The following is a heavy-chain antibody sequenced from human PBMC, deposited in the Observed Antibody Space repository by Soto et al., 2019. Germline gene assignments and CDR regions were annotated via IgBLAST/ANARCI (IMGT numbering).Heavy chain of an antibody. V-gene: IGHV4-39*02. Sequence: PSETLSLTCGVSGSSISGGTYFWGWIRQPPGKGLEWIGTIYYRGSTYYNPSLKGRVTISVDTSKNHISLKLSSVTAADTAVYYCTRRDRYCSSDTCFDYGMDAWGQGTTVTVSS. D-gene: IGHD2-2*01. CDR2: IYYRGST. CDR1: GSSISGGTYF. J-gene: IGHJ6*02. CDR3: TRRDRYCSSDTCFDYGMDA.